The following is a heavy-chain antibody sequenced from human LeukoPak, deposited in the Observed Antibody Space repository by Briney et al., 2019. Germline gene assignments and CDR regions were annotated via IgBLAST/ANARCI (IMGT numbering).Heavy chain of an antibody. D-gene: IGHD3-22*01. CDR2: INHSGGT. Sequence: SETLSLTCAVYGGSLSGYYWSWIRQPPGKGLEWIGEINHSGGTNYNPSLRSRVTISVDTSKNQFSLKLSSVTAADTAVYYCASRRGITYYDSSGYYYWGQGTLVTVSS. V-gene: IGHV4-34*01. J-gene: IGHJ4*02. CDR1: GGSLSGYY. CDR3: ASRRGITYYDSSGYYY.